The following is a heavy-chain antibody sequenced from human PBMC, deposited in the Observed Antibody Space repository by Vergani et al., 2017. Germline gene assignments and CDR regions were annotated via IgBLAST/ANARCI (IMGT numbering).Heavy chain of an antibody. J-gene: IGHJ5*02. CDR1: GFTFSSYS. D-gene: IGHD2-15*01. CDR2: ISSSSSTI. Sequence: EVQLVESGGGLVQPEGSLRLSCAASGFTFSSYSMNWVRQAPGKGLEWVSYISSSSSTIYYADSVKGRFTISRDNAKNSLYLQMNSLRAEDTAVYYCAREVLLGGANWFDPWGQGTLVTVSS. CDR3: AREVLLGGANWFDP. V-gene: IGHV3-48*01.